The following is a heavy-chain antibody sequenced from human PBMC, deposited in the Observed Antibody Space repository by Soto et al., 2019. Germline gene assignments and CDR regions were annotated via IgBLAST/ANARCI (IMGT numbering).Heavy chain of an antibody. Sequence: GESLKISCKGSGYTFTTFWIGWVRQMPGKGLEWMGIIYPGDSETKYSPDFEGQVTISADRSTNTAYLQWRSLRASDTAMYYCARLGFPGAIYFDSWGLGTLVTVSS. CDR2: IYPGDSET. CDR1: GYTFTTFW. V-gene: IGHV5-51*01. J-gene: IGHJ4*02. CDR3: ARLGFPGAIYFDS.